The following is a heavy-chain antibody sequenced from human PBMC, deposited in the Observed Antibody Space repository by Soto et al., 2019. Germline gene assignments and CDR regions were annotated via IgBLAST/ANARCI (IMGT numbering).Heavy chain of an antibody. CDR1: GGTFSSYA. V-gene: IGHV1-69*01. J-gene: IGHJ4*02. CDR3: SRAIRGEVPEYYFWSGYYFDY. Sequence: QVQLVQSGAEVKKPGSSVKVSCKASGGTFSSYAISWVRQAPGQGLEWMGGIIPIFGTANYAQKFQGRVTINADESTSTGYMELSSLRSEDTDEYYCSRAIRGEVPEYYFWSGYYFDYWGQGSLVTVSS. D-gene: IGHD3-3*01. CDR2: IIPIFGTA.